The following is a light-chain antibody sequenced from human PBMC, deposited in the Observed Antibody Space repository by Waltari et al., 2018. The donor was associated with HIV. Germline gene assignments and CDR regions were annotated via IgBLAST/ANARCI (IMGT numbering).Light chain of an antibody. Sequence: QAGLTHPSSVSKGLRQTATLTCTGNNYNVANDRVVWLQQYQGHPPKLLSYRNDNRPSGLSERFSASRSGNIASLNITGLQPEDEAVYYCSAWDSRLNVWVFGEGTKLTVL. CDR2: RND. V-gene: IGLV10-54*01. CDR3: SAWDSRLNVWV. CDR1: NYNVANDR. J-gene: IGLJ3*02.